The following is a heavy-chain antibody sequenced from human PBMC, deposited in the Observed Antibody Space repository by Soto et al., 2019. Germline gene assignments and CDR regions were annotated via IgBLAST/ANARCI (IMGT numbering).Heavy chain of an antibody. J-gene: IGHJ4*02. Sequence: ASVKVSCKTSGYTFSNYGINWVRQATGQGLEWMGWISAYNGNTNFAQKLQGRVSLTTDTSSTTAYMELRSLTSDDTAVYYCARDLVPGYTGFSDYWGQGTLVTVSS. CDR2: ISAYNGNT. CDR3: ARDLVPGYTGFSDY. V-gene: IGHV1-18*01. CDR1: GYTFSNYG. D-gene: IGHD5-12*01.